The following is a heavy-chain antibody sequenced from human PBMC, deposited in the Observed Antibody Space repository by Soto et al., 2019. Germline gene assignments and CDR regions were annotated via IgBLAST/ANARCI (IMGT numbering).Heavy chain of an antibody. J-gene: IGHJ4*02. Sequence: GGSLRLSCAASGFTFSTYGVYWVRQAPGKGLEWVSSISLSGDNTYYADSVKGQFTISRDNSKNTLYLQMSSLRAEDTAVYYCARGYCGGGCYYFDYWGQGTLVTVSS. CDR1: GFTFSTYG. D-gene: IGHD2-21*02. CDR2: ISLSGDNT. V-gene: IGHV3-23*01. CDR3: ARGYCGGGCYYFDY.